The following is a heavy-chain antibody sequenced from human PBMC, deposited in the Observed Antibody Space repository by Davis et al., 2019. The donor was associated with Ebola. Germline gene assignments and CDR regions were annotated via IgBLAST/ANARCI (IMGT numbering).Heavy chain of an antibody. CDR3: AFVGVNTKGDARDI. CDR1: GGPFTGYY. CDR2: IDHSGTT. Sequence: SETLSLTCEVFGGPFTGYYWSWIRQPPGQGLEWIAEIDHSGTTNYNSSLKSRITIAVDTSKKQFSLRLISVTAADTAMYYCAFVGVNTKGDARDIWGQGTMVTVSS. V-gene: IGHV4-34*01. J-gene: IGHJ3*02. D-gene: IGHD1-26*01.